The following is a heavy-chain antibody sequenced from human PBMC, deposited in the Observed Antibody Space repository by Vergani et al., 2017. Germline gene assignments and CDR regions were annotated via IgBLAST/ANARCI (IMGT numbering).Heavy chain of an antibody. CDR2: ISYDGSNK. CDR3: AKGSTYYYDSSGYXGDY. V-gene: IGHV3-30*18. D-gene: IGHD3-22*01. CDR1: GFTFSSYA. Sequence: VQLLESGGGLVQPGGSLRLSCAASGFTFSSYAMSWVRQAPGKGLEWVAVISYDGSNKYYADSVKGRFTISRDNSKNTLYLQMNSLRAEDTAVYYCAKGSTYYYDSSGYXGDYWGQGTLVTVSS. J-gene: IGHJ4*02.